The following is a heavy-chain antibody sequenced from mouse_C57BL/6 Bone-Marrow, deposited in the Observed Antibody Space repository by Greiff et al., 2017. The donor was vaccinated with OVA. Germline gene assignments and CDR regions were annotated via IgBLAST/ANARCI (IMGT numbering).Heavy chain of an antibody. CDR1: GYTFTSYW. Sequence: VQLQQSGAELVRPGSSVKLSCKASGYTFTSYWMDWVKQRPGQGLEWIGNIYPSDSETPYNQKFKDKATLTVDKSSSTAYMQLSSLTSEDSAVYYCARYDPHWYFDVWGTGTTVTVSS. J-gene: IGHJ1*03. CDR3: ARYDPHWYFDV. D-gene: IGHD2-3*01. CDR2: IYPSDSET. V-gene: IGHV1-61*01.